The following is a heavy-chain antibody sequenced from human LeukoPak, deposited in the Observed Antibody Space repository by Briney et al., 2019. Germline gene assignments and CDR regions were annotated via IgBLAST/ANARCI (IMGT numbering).Heavy chain of an antibody. CDR1: GYTFTGYY. CDR2: INPSGGST. CDR3: ARGGGGGYYRGAFDI. V-gene: IGHV1-46*01. J-gene: IGHJ3*02. Sequence: ASVKVSCKASGYTFTGYYMHWVRQAPGQGLEWMGIINPSGGSTSYAQKFQGRVTMTRDMSTSTVYMELSSLRSEDTAVYYCARGGGGGYYRGAFDIWGQGTMVTVSS. D-gene: IGHD1-14*01.